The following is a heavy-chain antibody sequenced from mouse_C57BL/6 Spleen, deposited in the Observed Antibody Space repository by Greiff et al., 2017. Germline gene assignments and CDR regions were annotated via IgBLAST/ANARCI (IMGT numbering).Heavy chain of an antibody. CDR1: GYTFTDYY. CDR2: INPYNGGT. Sequence: VQLQQSGPVLVKPGASVTMSCKASGYTFTDYYMNWVKQSHGKSLEWIGVINPYNGGTSYNQKFKGKATLTVDKSSSTAYMELNSLTSEDSAVYYCARSRYYGAMDYWGQGTSVTVSS. CDR3: ARSRYYGAMDY. D-gene: IGHD1-1*01. J-gene: IGHJ4*01. V-gene: IGHV1-19*01.